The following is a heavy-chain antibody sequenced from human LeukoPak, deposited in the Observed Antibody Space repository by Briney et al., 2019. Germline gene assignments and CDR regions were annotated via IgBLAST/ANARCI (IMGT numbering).Heavy chain of an antibody. J-gene: IGHJ4*02. CDR3: ARVLEYYYDSSGYYFDY. V-gene: IGHV4-59*01. CDR1: GGSISSYY. D-gene: IGHD3-22*01. CDR2: IYYSGST. Sequence: SETLSLTCTVSGGSISSYYWSWIRQPPGKGLEWIRHIYYSGSTNYNPSLKSRVTISVDTSKNQFPLKLSSVTAADTAVYYCARVLEYYYDSSGYYFDYWGQGTLVTVSS.